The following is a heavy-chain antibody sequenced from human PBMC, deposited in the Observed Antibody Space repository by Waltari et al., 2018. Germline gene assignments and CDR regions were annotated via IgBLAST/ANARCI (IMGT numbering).Heavy chain of an antibody. CDR1: GFPFNSYG. CDR2: ISYDGSNK. V-gene: IGHV3-30*03. CDR3: STIDY. J-gene: IGHJ4*02. Sequence: QVQLVESGGGVVQPGRSLRLSCAASGFPFNSYGMHWVRQAPGKGLEWVAVISYDGSNKYYADSVKGRFTISRDNSKNTLYLQMNSLRAEDTAVYYCSTIDYWGQGTLVTVSS.